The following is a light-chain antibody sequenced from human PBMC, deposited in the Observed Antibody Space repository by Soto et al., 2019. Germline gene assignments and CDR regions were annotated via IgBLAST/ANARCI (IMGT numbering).Light chain of an antibody. CDR2: GAS. J-gene: IGKJ5*01. V-gene: IGKV3-15*01. CDR1: ESVSSN. Sequence: IVLTQSPGTLSLSPGERATLSCRASESVSSNLAWYQQRPGQAPRLVIYGASTRATGIPARFSGGGSGTEFTLTISSLQSEDFAVYYCQQYNSWPPITFGQGTRWRL. CDR3: QQYNSWPPIT.